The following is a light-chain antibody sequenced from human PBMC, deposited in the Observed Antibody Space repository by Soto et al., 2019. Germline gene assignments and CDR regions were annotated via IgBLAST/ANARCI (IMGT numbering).Light chain of an antibody. CDR3: QQRSNWPLT. CDR2: DAS. CDR1: QNIGNY. J-gene: IGKJ4*01. V-gene: IGKV3-11*01. Sequence: EIVLTQSPATLSLSPGERATLSCRASQNIGNYLTWFQQKPGQAPRLLIYDASNRATGVPDKFSGSGSGTDCTLTISSLEPEDFAVYYCQQRSNWPLTFGGGTKVEIK.